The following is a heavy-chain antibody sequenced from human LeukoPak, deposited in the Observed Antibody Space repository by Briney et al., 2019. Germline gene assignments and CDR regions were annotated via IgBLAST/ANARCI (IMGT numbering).Heavy chain of an antibody. Sequence: GGSLRLSCAASGFTFSSYGMSWVRQAPGKGLEWVSAISGSGGSTYYADSVKGRFTISRDNSKNTLYLQMNSLRAEDTTVYYCAKISDSGYGLDAAFDIWGQGTMVTVSS. CDR3: AKISDSGYGLDAAFDI. V-gene: IGHV3-23*01. CDR1: GFTFSSYG. CDR2: ISGSGGST. J-gene: IGHJ3*02. D-gene: IGHD5-12*01.